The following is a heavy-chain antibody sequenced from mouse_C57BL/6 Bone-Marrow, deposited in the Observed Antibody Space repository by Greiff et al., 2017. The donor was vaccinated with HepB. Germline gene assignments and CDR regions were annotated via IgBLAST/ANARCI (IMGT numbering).Heavy chain of an antibody. Sequence: VQLQQSVAELVRPGASVKLSCTASGFNIKNTYMHWVQQRPDQGLEWIGRIDPANGNTKYAPRFQGKATITADKSSNTAYLQFSSLTSEDTAIYYCARSNLHFTTEVARCDYFVCWGQGTPRTVSS. CDR2: IDPANGNT. D-gene: IGHD1-1*01. J-gene: IGHJ2*01. CDR3: ARSNLHFTTEVARCDYFVC. CDR1: GFNIKNTY. V-gene: IGHV14-3*01.